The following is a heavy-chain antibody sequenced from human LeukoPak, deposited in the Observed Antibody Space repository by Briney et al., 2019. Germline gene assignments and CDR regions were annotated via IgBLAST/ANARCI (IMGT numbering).Heavy chain of an antibody. CDR3: ARGGGSWYLDY. Sequence: SETLSLTCAVYGGSFSGYYWSWVRQPPGKGREWIGEMNHRGRTNYNPSLKSRVTISVDTSKNQFSLKLSSVTAADTAVYYCARGGGSWYLDYWGQGTLVTVSS. CDR2: MNHRGRT. V-gene: IGHV4-34*01. J-gene: IGHJ4*02. CDR1: GGSFSGYY. D-gene: IGHD6-13*01.